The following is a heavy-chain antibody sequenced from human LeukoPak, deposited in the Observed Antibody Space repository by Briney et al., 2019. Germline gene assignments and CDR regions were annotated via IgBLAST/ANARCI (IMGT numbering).Heavy chain of an antibody. D-gene: IGHD1-26*01. J-gene: IGHJ4*02. CDR2: ISYVARET. V-gene: IGHV3-30*03. Sequence: GGSLRLSCAASGFTVSSNYMSWVRQAPGKGLEWVAFISYVARETYYADSVKGRFTISRDNSKDMVYLQMNSLTTADTAVYYCARSYSLPEYWGQGTLVTVSS. CDR1: GFTVSSNY. CDR3: ARSYSLPEY.